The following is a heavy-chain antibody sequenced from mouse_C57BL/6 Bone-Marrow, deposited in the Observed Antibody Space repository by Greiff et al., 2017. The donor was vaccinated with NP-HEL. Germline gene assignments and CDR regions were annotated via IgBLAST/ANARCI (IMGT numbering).Heavy chain of an antibody. J-gene: IGHJ2*01. CDR1: GYTFTSYW. Sequence: QVQLQQPGAELVKPGASVKLSCKASGYTFTSYWMHWVKQRPGQGLEWIGMIHPNSGSTNYNEKFKSKATLTVDKSSSTAYMQLSSLTSEDSAVYYCARGTLGTRGYFDDWGQGTTLTVSS. V-gene: IGHV1-64*01. CDR2: IHPNSGST. D-gene: IGHD3-3*01. CDR3: ARGTLGTRGYFDD.